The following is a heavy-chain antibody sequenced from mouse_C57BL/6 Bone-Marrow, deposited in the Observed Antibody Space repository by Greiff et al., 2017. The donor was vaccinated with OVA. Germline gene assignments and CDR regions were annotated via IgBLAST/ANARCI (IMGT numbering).Heavy chain of an antibody. J-gene: IGHJ4*01. D-gene: IGHD1-1*01. CDR1: GYTFTSYW. V-gene: IGHV1-55*01. Sequence: QVQLQQPGAELVKPGASVKMSCKASGYTFTSYWITWVKQRPGQGLEWIGDIYPGSGSTNYNEKFKSKATLTVDTSSSTAYMQLSSLTSEDSAVYYCATLYYYGSGPYYAMDYWGQGTSVTVSA. CDR3: ATLYYYGSGPYYAMDY. CDR2: IYPGSGST.